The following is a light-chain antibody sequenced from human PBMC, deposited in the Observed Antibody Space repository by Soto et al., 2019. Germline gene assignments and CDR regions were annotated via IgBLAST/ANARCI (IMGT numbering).Light chain of an antibody. CDR3: QQYNNWPPVT. J-gene: IGKJ1*01. CDR1: QSVSRSY. CDR2: GAS. Sequence: EIVLTQSPATLSLSPWERATLSCRASQSVSRSYLGWYQQKPGQAPRLLIYGASSRATGIPDRFSGTGSETDFTLTISRLEPEDFAVYYCQQYNNWPPVTFGQGTKVDIK. V-gene: IGKV3-20*01.